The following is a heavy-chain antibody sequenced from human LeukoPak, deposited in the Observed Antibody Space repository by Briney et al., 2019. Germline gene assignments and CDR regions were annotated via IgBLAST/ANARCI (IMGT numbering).Heavy chain of an antibody. CDR1: GGSISSGGDY. CDR3: ARGWIQRHDAFDI. V-gene: IGHV4-31*03. D-gene: IGHD5-12*01. CDR2: IYYSGST. J-gene: IGHJ3*02. Sequence: PSETLSLTCTVSGGSISSGGDYWSWSRQHPGKGLEWIGYIYYSGSTYYNPSLKSRVTISVDTSKNQFSLKLSSVTAADTAVYYCARGWIQRHDAFDIWGQGTMVTVSS.